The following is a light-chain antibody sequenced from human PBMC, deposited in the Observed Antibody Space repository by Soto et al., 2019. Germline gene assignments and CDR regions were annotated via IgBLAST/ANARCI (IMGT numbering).Light chain of an antibody. Sequence: EIVMTQSPGTLSVSPGGRATLSCRAIQSISDTLAWYQQKPGQAPRLLIHGATTRATGIPARFSGSGSGTEFTLTISSLQSEDFAVYYCQQFGSSPPRITFGQGTRLEIK. V-gene: IGKV3-15*01. J-gene: IGKJ5*01. CDR3: QQFGSSPPRIT. CDR2: GAT. CDR1: QSISDT.